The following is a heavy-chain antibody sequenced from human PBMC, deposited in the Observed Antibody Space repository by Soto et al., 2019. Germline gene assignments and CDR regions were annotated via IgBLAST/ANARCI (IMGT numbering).Heavy chain of an antibody. CDR1: GYTFTDYY. D-gene: IGHD3-22*01. V-gene: IGHV1-2*02. CDR2: INPNSGGT. Sequence: ASVKVSCKASGYTFTDYYVRWVRQAPGQGLEWTGWINPNSGGTKSAQKFQGRVTMTRDTSISTAYMELSRLRSDDTAVYYCARRKGDYYDSSGYHYYFDYWGQGTLVTVSS. J-gene: IGHJ4*02. CDR3: ARRKGDYYDSSGYHYYFDY.